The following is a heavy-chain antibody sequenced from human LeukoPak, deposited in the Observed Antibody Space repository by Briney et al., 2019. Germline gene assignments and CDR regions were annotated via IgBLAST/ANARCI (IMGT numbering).Heavy chain of an antibody. J-gene: IGHJ6*02. V-gene: IGHV1-69*13. D-gene: IGHD5-12*01. CDR2: IIPIFGTA. CDR1: GGTFSSYA. Sequence: ASVKVSCKASGGTFSSYAISWVRQAPGQGLEWMGGIIPIFGTANYAQKFQGRVTITADESTSTAYMGLSSLRSEDTAVYYCAREVAIPKSYYYYGMDVWGQGTTVTVSS. CDR3: AREVAIPKSYYYYGMDV.